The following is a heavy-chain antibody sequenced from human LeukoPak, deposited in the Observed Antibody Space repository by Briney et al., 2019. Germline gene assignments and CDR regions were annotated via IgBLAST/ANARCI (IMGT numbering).Heavy chain of an antibody. Sequence: SGGSLRLSCAASGFTFSSYAMSWVRQAPGKGLEWVSAISGSGGSTYYADSVRGRFTISGDNSKNTLYLQMNSLRAEDTAVYYCAKDTRKDILTGYYIGIDYWGQGTLVTVSS. V-gene: IGHV3-23*01. CDR1: GFTFSSYA. D-gene: IGHD3-9*01. J-gene: IGHJ4*02. CDR2: ISGSGGST. CDR3: AKDTRKDILTGYYIGIDY.